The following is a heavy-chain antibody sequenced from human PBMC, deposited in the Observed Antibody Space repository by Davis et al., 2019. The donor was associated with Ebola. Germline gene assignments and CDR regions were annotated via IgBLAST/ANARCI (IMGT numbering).Heavy chain of an antibody. Sequence: PSETLSLTCSVSGGSMDRLDYYWTWIRQPPGKGLEWIGNIYSIGGKYYNPSLKSRVAMSIDMPKNQFSLKLSSVSAADTAVYYCARMPSTGYSDYFDLWGQGILVTVSS. CDR3: ARMPSTGYSDYFDL. CDR2: IYSIGGK. CDR1: GGSMDRLDYY. D-gene: IGHD3-22*01. V-gene: IGHV4-30-4*08. J-gene: IGHJ4*02.